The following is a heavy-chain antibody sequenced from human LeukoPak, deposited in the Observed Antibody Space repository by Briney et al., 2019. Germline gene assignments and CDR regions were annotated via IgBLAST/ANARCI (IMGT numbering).Heavy chain of an antibody. Sequence: GGSLRLSCAASGFTFSSYWMNWVRQAPGKGLEWVANIKQDGSEKYYVDPMKGRFTISRDNAKNSLYLQMNSLRAEDTAVYYCARDYQPLLYYMDVWGKGTTVTVSS. CDR1: GFTFSSYW. CDR2: IKQDGSEK. CDR3: ARDYQPLLYYMDV. V-gene: IGHV3-7*01. D-gene: IGHD2-2*01. J-gene: IGHJ6*03.